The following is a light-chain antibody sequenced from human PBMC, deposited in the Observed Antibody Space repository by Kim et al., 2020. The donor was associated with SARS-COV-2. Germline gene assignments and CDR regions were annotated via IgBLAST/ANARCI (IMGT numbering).Light chain of an antibody. CDR3: QQYNDWPRS. J-gene: IGKJ1*01. Sequence: VRLGRRATLSCGAGQSINTNLAWFQQKPGQAPSLLIEDASTRATGIPARFSGSGSGADFTLTINGLQPEDSAVYYCQQYNDWPRSFGQGTKVDIK. CDR2: DAS. V-gene: IGKV3-15*01. CDR1: QSINTN.